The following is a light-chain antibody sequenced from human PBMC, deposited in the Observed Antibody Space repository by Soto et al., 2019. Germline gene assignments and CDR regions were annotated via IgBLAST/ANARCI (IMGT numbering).Light chain of an antibody. J-gene: IGKJ1*01. CDR3: QKYNSDDRWT. Sequence: DIQMTQSPSSLSASVGDRVTITCRASQGISDYLAWYQQKPGKVPKLLIYAASTLQSGVPSRFSGSGSGTEFTVTISSLQPEDVATYYCQKYNSDDRWTCGQGTRVEIK. CDR2: AAS. V-gene: IGKV1-27*01. CDR1: QGISDY.